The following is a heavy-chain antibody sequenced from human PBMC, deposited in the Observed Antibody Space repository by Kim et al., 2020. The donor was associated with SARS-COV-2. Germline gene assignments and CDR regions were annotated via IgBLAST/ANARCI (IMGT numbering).Heavy chain of an antibody. J-gene: IGHJ4*02. V-gene: IGHV3-33*01. CDR3: ARDRAVFYYDSSAEGYFDY. D-gene: IGHD3-22*01. CDR1: GFTFSSYG. Sequence: GGSLRLSCAASGFTFSSYGMHWVRQAPGKGLEWVAVIWYDGSNKYYADSVKGRFTISRDNSKNTLYLQMNSLRAEDTAVYYCARDRAVFYYDSSAEGYFDYWGQGTLVTVSS. CDR2: IWYDGSNK.